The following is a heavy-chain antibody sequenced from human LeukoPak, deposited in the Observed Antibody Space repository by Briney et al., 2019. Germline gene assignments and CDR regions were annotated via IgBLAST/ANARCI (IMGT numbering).Heavy chain of an antibody. J-gene: IGHJ6*03. CDR3: AKIPYGDYLLDYYYYMDV. Sequence: GGSLRLSPAASGFPFRSYAMYWVRQAPGKGLEWVAFLRYDGSYKYYGDSVKGRFTISRDNSKNTLYLQMNSLRAEDTAVYYCAKIPYGDYLLDYYYYMDVWGKGTTVTISS. D-gene: IGHD4-17*01. CDR2: LRYDGSYK. V-gene: IGHV3-30*02. CDR1: GFPFRSYA.